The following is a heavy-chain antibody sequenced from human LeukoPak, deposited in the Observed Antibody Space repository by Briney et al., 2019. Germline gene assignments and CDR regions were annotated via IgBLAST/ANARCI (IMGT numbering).Heavy chain of an antibody. J-gene: IGHJ6*03. Sequence: GGSLRLSCAASGFPFSSYWMHWVRQAPGKGLVWVSRINSDGSSTSYADSVKGRFTISRDNAKNTLYLQMNSLRAEDTAVYYCARSSSGWYGYYYYMDVWGKGTTVTVSS. D-gene: IGHD6-19*01. CDR2: INSDGSST. V-gene: IGHV3-74*01. CDR1: GFPFSSYW. CDR3: ARSSSGWYGYYYYMDV.